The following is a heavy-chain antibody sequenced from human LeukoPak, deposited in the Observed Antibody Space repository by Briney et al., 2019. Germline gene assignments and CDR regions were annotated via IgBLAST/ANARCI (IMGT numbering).Heavy chain of an antibody. J-gene: IGHJ3*02. Sequence: PGGSLRLSCAASGFTFSSYAMHWVRQAPGKGPEWVAVISYDGGNKYYADSVKGRFTISRDNSKNTLYLQMNSLRAEDTAVYYCARDRYYDSSGYYFDRWAFDIWGQGTMVTVSS. V-gene: IGHV3-30*04. D-gene: IGHD3-22*01. CDR1: GFTFSSYA. CDR3: ARDRYYDSSGYYFDRWAFDI. CDR2: ISYDGGNK.